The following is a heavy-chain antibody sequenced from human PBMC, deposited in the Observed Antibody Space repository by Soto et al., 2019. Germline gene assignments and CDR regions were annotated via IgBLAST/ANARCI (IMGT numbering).Heavy chain of an antibody. CDR3: ATSYGNARYTY. CDR2: MHYNXLS. D-gene: IGHD1-1*01. V-gene: IGHV4-59*01. CDR1: CASLITYF. Sequence: XXTLSLTCTVSCASLITYFWTWIRQPPEKGLEWIGXMHYNXLSHYNNSLKXXLTISVDXXTNQFTLQMTSVTVADTAVYYCATSYGNARYTYWGQGTQVTVSS. J-gene: IGHJ4*02.